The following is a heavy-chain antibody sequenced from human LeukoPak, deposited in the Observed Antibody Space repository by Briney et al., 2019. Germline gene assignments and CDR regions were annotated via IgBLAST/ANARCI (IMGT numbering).Heavy chain of an antibody. CDR3: AKEMGVTTGWAFDY. D-gene: IGHD4-17*01. J-gene: IGHJ4*02. CDR2: ISGSGGST. CDR1: GFTFSSFD. Sequence: GGSLRLSSAASGFTFSSFDMNWVRQAPGKGLDWVSGISGSGGSTYYADSVKGRFTISRDDSRNTLSLQMNSLGAEDTAVYYCAKEMGVTTGWAFDYWGQGTVVTVSS. V-gene: IGHV3-23*01.